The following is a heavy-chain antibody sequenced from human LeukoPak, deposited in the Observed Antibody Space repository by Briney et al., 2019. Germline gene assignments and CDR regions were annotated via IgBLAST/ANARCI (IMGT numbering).Heavy chain of an antibody. CDR1: GFSFSNYA. CDR3: AKSSPRPGDR. V-gene: IGHV3-23*01. D-gene: IGHD6-6*01. J-gene: IGHJ5*02. Sequence: GGSLRLSCAASGFSFSNYAMSWVRQAPGKGLEWVSGISGTGGTTYYVDPVRGLFTISRDNSKNTLFLQMKSVSADDTAVYYCAKSSPRPGDRWGQGTLVIVSS. CDR2: ISGTGGTT.